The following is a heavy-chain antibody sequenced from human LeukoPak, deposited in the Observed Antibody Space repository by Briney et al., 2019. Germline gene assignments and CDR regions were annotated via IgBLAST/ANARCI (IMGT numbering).Heavy chain of an antibody. CDR3: ARDDSGSDLNSFDY. D-gene: IGHD1-26*01. J-gene: IGHJ4*02. CDR1: GYTFTGYH. CDR2: INSNTGGT. Sequence: ASVKVSCKASGYTFTGYHMHWVRQAPGQGLEWMGCINSNTGGTQYAQNFQGRVTMSRDTSVSTVYMELSRLRSDDPAVYYCARDDSGSDLNSFDYWGQGTLVTVSS. V-gene: IGHV1-2*02.